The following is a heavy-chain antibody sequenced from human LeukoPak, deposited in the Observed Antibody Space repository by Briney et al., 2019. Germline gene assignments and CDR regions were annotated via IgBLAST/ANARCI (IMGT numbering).Heavy chain of an antibody. CDR1: GGSVSSGSYY. V-gene: IGHV4-61*01. CDR3: GRVAYDSSD. D-gene: IGHD3-22*01. Sequence: PSQTLSLTCAVSGGSVSSGSYYWSWIRQPPGKGLEWIGYIYYSGSTNYNPSLKSRVTISVDTSKNQFSLKLSSVTAADTAVYYWGRVAYDSSDWGQGTLVTVSS. J-gene: IGHJ4*02. CDR2: IYYSGST.